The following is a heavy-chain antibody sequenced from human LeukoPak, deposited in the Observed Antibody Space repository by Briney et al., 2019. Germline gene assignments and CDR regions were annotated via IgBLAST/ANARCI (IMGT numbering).Heavy chain of an antibody. J-gene: IGHJ3*02. CDR2: IIPIFERA. CDR1: GGTYSTYA. CDR3: ARDHGSGKYYDSSDYFGAFDI. V-gene: IGHV1-69*01. Sequence: GFSVKVSCKASGGTYSTYAISWVRQAPGQGLEWMGGIIPIFERANYAQEFQGRVTITADESTGTAYMELSSLISEDTAVYYCARDHGSGKYYDSSDYFGAFDIWGQGTMVTVSS. D-gene: IGHD3-22*01.